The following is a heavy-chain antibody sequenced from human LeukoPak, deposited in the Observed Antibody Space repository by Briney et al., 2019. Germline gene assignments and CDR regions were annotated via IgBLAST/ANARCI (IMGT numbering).Heavy chain of an antibody. CDR3: TYSSSPSGGNFDY. V-gene: IGHV4-59*01. D-gene: IGHD6-6*01. Sequence: PSETLSLTCTVSGGSISSYYWSWIRQPPGKGLEWIGYIYYSGSTNYNPPLKSRVTISVDTSKNQFSLKLSSVTAADTAVYYCTYSSSPSGGNFDYWGQGTLVTVSS. J-gene: IGHJ4*02. CDR1: GGSISSYY. CDR2: IYYSGST.